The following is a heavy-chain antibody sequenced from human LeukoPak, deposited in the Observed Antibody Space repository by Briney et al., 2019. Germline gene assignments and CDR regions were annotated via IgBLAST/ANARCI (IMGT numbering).Heavy chain of an antibody. CDR1: GGSFSGYY. J-gene: IGHJ4*02. V-gene: IGHV4-34*01. D-gene: IGHD1-1*01. Sequence: RTSETLSLTCAVYGGSFSGYYWSWIRQPPGKGLEWIGTLSHSGSSYYNPSLKSRVTISVDTSKNQFSLNLSSVTAADTAVYYCARVSDWNDFDYWGQGTLVTVSS. CDR2: LSHSGSS. CDR3: ARVSDWNDFDY.